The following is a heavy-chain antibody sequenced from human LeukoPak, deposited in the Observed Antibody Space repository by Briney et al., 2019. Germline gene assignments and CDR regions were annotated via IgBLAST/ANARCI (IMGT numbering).Heavy chain of an antibody. CDR3: AREEAYGDYIDY. V-gene: IGHV4-59*01. D-gene: IGHD4-17*01. CDR2: IYYSGST. J-gene: IGHJ4*02. CDR1: GGSISSYY. Sequence: SETLSLTCTVSGGSISSYYWSWIRQPPGKGLEWIGYIYYSGSTNYNPSLKSRVTISVDTSKNQFSLKLSSVTAADTAVYYCAREEAYGDYIDYWGQGTLVTVSS.